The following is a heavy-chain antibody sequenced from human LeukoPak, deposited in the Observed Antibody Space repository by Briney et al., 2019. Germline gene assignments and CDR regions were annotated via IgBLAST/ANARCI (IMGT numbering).Heavy chain of an antibody. Sequence: SETLSLTCTVAGGSISSYYWSWIRQPAGKGLEWIGHIYNSGSTNYNPSLKGRVTMSVATSKNQFSLHLSSVTAADTAVYYCARSAFLVTAPGLYYFDYWGQGTLVAVSS. CDR1: GGSISSYY. J-gene: IGHJ4*02. V-gene: IGHV4-4*07. CDR2: IYNSGST. D-gene: IGHD6-13*01. CDR3: ARSAFLVTAPGLYYFDY.